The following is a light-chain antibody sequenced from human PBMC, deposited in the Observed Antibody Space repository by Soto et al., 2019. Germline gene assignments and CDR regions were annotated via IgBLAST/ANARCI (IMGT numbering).Light chain of an antibody. V-gene: IGKV1-5*01. CDR3: QQYNSYPIT. Sequence: DIQMTQSPSTLSASVGDRVTITCRASQSISSWLAWYQQKPGKAPKLLLYDASRLESGVPSRFSGSGSGTEFTLAISSLQPDDFETYYCQQYNSYPITFGQGTRLEIK. J-gene: IGKJ5*01. CDR2: DAS. CDR1: QSISSW.